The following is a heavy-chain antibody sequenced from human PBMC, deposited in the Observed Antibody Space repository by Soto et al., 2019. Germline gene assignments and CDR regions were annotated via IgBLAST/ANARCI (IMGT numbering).Heavy chain of an antibody. CDR1: GFTFSSYG. D-gene: IGHD1-7*01. V-gene: IGHV3-33*01. CDR2: IWYDGSNK. Sequence: PGGSLRLSCAASGFTFSSYGMHWVRQAPGKGLEWVAVIWYDGSNKYYADSVKGRFTISRDNSKNTLYLQMNSLRAEDTAVYYCASGTGTTNWFDPWGQGTLVTVSS. CDR3: ASGTGTTNWFDP. J-gene: IGHJ5*02.